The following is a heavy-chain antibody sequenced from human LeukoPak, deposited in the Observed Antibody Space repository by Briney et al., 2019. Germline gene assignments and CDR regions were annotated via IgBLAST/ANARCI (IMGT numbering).Heavy chain of an antibody. CDR3: ARHMFSSSPSAGFDY. J-gene: IGHJ4*02. CDR1: YGSITNYH. CDR2: IHYRGGT. D-gene: IGHD3-10*02. V-gene: IGHV4-59*08. Sequence: PSETLSLTCTVSYGSITNYHYNWIRQPPGKGLEWIGNIHYRGGTIYNPSLKSRVTISVDPSKNRLSLNLSSVTAADTAVYYCARHMFSSSPSAGFDYWGQGALVTVSS.